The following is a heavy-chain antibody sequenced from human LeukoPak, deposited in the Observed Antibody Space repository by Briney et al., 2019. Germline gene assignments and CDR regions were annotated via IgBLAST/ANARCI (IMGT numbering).Heavy chain of an antibody. J-gene: IGHJ6*02. D-gene: IGHD1-26*01. CDR1: GGSISSGDYY. Sequence: SQTLSLTCTVSGGSISSGDYYWSWIRQPPGKGLEWIGYIYYSGSTYYNPSLKSRVTISVDTSKNQFSLKLSSVTAADTAVYYCASGVGGSYESYYYGMDVWGQGTTVTVSS. CDR2: IYYSGST. CDR3: ASGVGGSYESYYYGMDV. V-gene: IGHV4-30-4*08.